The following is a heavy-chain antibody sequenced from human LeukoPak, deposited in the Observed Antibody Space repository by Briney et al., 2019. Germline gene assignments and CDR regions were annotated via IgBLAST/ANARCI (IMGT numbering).Heavy chain of an antibody. J-gene: IGHJ4*02. Sequence: GGSLRLSCAASGFTFSSYSMNWVRQAPGKGLEWVSSISSSSYIYYADSVKGRFTISRDNAKNSLYLQMNSLRAEDTAVYYCARDQASGSAFDYWGQGTLVTVSS. CDR2: ISSSSYI. CDR3: ARDQASGSAFDY. V-gene: IGHV3-21*01. CDR1: GFTFSSYS. D-gene: IGHD3-10*01.